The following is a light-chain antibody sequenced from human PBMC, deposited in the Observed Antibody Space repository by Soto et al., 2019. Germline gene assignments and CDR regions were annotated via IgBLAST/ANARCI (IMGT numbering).Light chain of an antibody. CDR3: QQYNNWPST. J-gene: IGKJ1*01. CDR2: GAS. V-gene: IGKV3-15*01. CDR1: QSVSSN. Sequence: IVVTLSLATLSVSPGERATLSCRPSQSVSSNLAWYQQKPAQDPRLLLYGASTRATGIPARFSGSGSGTEFTLTISSMQSDDSAIYYCQQYNNWPSTFGQGTKVDIK.